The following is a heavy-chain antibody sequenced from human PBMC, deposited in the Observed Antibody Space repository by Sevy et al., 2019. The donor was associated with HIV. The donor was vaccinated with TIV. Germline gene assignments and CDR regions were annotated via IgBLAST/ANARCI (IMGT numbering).Heavy chain of an antibody. CDR2: IKQDGSEK. V-gene: IGHV3-7*01. CDR3: ARDAGIAAAGTDYYYGMDV. Sequence: GGSLRLSCAASGFTFSSYWMSWVRQAPGKGLEWVANIKQDGSEKYYVDSVKGRFTISRDNAKNSLYLQMNSLRAEDTAVYYCARDAGIAAAGTDYYYGMDVWGQGTTVTVSS. D-gene: IGHD6-13*01. CDR1: GFTFSSYW. J-gene: IGHJ6*02.